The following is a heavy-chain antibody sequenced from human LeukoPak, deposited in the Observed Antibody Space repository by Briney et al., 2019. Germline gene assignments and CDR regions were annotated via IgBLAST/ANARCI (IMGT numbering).Heavy chain of an antibody. CDR3: ARAGYSRIYFDY. CDR2: INHSGST. Sequence: SETPSLTCAVYGGSFSGYYWSWIRQPPGKGLEWIGEINHSGSTNYNPSLKSRVTISVDTSKNQFSLKLSSVTAADTAVYYCARAGYSRIYFDYWGQGTLVTVSS. V-gene: IGHV4-34*01. J-gene: IGHJ4*02. CDR1: GGSFSGYY. D-gene: IGHD6-13*01.